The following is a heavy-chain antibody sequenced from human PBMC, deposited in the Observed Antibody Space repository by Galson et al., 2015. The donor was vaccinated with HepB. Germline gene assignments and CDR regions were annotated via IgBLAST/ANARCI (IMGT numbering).Heavy chain of an antibody. D-gene: IGHD3-10*01. CDR1: GGSISSSSYY. CDR3: ARQGREGFGEFHFDY. J-gene: IGHJ4*02. CDR2: IYYSGST. V-gene: IGHV4-39*07. Sequence: QLQLQESGPGLVKPSETLSLTCTVSGGSISSSSYYWGWIRQPPGKGLEWIGSIYYSGSTYYNPSLKSRVTISVDTSKNQFSLKLSSVTAADTAVYYCARQGREGFGEFHFDYWGQGTLVTVSS.